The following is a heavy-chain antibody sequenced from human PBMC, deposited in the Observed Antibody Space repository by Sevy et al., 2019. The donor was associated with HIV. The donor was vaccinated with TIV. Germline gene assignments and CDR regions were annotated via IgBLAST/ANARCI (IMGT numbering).Heavy chain of an antibody. J-gene: IGHJ4*02. CDR2: VYDSGNS. D-gene: IGHD3-22*01. CDR1: GGSINSFF. V-gene: IGHV4-59*01. Sequence: SETLSLTCAVSGGSINSFFWSWIRQSPGKGLEWIGYVYDSGNSEYNPSLRSRVTISVDTSKKQFSLKLSSVTAADTGGLLCAGGGGIYYDSRGFHPQYYFDSWGQGTLVTVSS. CDR3: AGGGGIYYDSRGFHPQYYFDS.